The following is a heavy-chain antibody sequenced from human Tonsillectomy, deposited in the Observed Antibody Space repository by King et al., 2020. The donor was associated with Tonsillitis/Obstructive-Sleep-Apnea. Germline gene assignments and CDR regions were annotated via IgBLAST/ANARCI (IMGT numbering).Heavy chain of an antibody. CDR1: GGTFSSFA. V-gene: IGHV1-69*01. D-gene: IGHD2-21*01. CDR2: IIPIFGTV. Sequence: VQLVQSGAEVKKPGSSVTVSCKASGGTFSSFAISWVRQAPGQGLEWMGGIIPIFGTVNYAQNFQGRVTITADESTSTAYMELSSLRSEDTAVYYCARATCGGDCYSTFTDAFDIWGQGTMVTVSS. J-gene: IGHJ3*02. CDR3: ARATCGGDCYSTFTDAFDI.